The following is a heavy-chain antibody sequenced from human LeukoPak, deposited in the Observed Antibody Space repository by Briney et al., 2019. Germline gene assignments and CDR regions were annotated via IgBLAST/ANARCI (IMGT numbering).Heavy chain of an antibody. CDR1: GYTFSSYD. CDR3: GRDRRGGDYEGYFDY. V-gene: IGHV3-30*03. Sequence: GGSVRVSCKASGYTFSSYDMHWVRQAPGKGLEWMGCMYYNSGNKYYADTLQGRFTISRDTSKNTLYLEMNSLRAEDTAVYYCGRDRRGGDYEGYFDYWGQGTLVTVSS. D-gene: IGHD4-17*01. J-gene: IGHJ4*02. CDR2: MYYNSGNK.